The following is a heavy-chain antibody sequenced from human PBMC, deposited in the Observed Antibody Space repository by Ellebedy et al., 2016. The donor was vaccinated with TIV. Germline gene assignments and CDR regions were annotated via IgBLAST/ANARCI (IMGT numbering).Heavy chain of an antibody. V-gene: IGHV1-2*02. CDR2: INPINGDT. CDR1: GYTFTGYY. CDR3: VRDLTNPLKGDY. Sequence: AASVKVSCKASGYTFTGYYIHWVRQAPGQGLEWMAWINPINGDTAFAQSLQGRVTMTTDTSISTAYMELSSLTSDDTAVYYCVRDLTNPLKGDYWGQGTLVTVSS. J-gene: IGHJ4*02. D-gene: IGHD1-14*01.